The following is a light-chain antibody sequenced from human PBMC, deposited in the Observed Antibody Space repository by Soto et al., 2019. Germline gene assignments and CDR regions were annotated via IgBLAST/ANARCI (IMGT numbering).Light chain of an antibody. CDR1: SGSVSTNYH. CDR2: STN. Sequence: QTVVTQEPSFSVSPGGTVTLTFGFSSGSVSTNYHPSWYQQTPGQAPRTLIYSTNTRSSGVPDRFSGSILGNKAALTITGAQADDESDYYCVLYMGSGTWVFGGGTKLTVL. V-gene: IGLV8-61*01. J-gene: IGLJ3*02. CDR3: VLYMGSGTWV.